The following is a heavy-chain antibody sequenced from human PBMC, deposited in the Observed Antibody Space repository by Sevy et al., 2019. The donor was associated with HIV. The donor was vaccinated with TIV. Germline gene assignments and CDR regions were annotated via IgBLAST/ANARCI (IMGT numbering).Heavy chain of an antibody. CDR3: AKRRVQSGLSGGGANYGWDV. V-gene: IGHV3-23*01. Sequence: GGSLRLSCAASGFPFSNYAMSWIRQAPGEGLEWVSTLIGGGSRTYYADSVTGRFTISRDNSKNTLYLQMNSLGADDTAIYYCAKRRVQSGLSGGGANYGWDVCGHGTTVTVSS. CDR2: LIGGGSRT. D-gene: IGHD2-15*01. CDR1: GFPFSNYA. J-gene: IGHJ6*02.